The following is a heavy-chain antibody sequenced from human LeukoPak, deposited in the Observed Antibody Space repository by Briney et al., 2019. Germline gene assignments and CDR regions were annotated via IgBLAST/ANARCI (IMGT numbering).Heavy chain of an antibody. Sequence: SETLSLTCTVSGGSISSSSYYWGWIRQPPGKGLEWIGSIYYSGSTYYNPSLKSRVTISVDTSKNQFSLKLSSVTAADTAVYYCASHILTGYYMEGYWGQGTLVTVSS. CDR2: IYYSGST. CDR1: GGSISSSSYY. V-gene: IGHV4-39*01. D-gene: IGHD3-9*01. J-gene: IGHJ4*02. CDR3: ASHILTGYYMEGY.